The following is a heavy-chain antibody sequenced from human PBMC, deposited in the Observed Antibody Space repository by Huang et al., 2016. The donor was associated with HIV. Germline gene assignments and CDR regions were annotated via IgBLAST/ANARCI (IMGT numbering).Heavy chain of an antibody. CDR3: ARGRGSSWSLFDN. J-gene: IGHJ4*02. CDR2: INHRGQS. D-gene: IGHD6-13*01. V-gene: IGHV4-34*01. Sequence: QVQLHQWGAGLLRPSETLSLTCAVSGGSFSDFFWSWIRQSPGTGREWIGEINHRGQSNYNPSLKSRVTIAVDPSKKQFSLKLKSVTAADTSIYYCARGRGSSWSLFDNWGQGSLITVLS. CDR1: GGSFSDFF.